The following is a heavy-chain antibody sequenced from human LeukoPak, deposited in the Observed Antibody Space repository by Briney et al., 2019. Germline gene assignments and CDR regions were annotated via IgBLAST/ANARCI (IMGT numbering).Heavy chain of an antibody. V-gene: IGHV3-15*07. D-gene: IGHD3-22*01. Sequence: GGSLRLSCAASGFTFSNAWMNWVRQAPGKGLEWVGRIKSKTDGGTTDYAAPVKGRFTISRDDSKNTLYLQMNSLKTEDTAVYYCTTDYYDSSGLIVYYYYYYGMDVWGQGTTVTVSS. J-gene: IGHJ6*02. CDR1: GFTFSNAW. CDR2: IKSKTDGGTT. CDR3: TTDYYDSSGLIVYYYYYYGMDV.